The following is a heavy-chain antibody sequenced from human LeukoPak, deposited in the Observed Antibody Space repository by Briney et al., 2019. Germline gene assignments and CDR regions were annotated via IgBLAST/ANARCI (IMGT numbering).Heavy chain of an antibody. CDR3: ARARAELLWFGELYRFGP. CDR2: IKQDGSEK. CDR1: GFTFSSYW. V-gene: IGHV3-7*01. Sequence: PGGSLRLSCAASGFTFSSYWMSWVRQAPGKGLEWVANIKQDGSEKYYVDSVKGRFTISRDNAKNSLYLQMNSLRAEDTAVYYCARARAELLWFGELYRFGPWGQGTLVTVSS. J-gene: IGHJ5*02. D-gene: IGHD3-10*01.